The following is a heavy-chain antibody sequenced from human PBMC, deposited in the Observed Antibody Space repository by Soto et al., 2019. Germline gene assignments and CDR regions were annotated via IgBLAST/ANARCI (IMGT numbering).Heavy chain of an antibody. CDR1: GFTFSSYG. J-gene: IGHJ4*02. D-gene: IGHD3-10*01. Sequence: QVQLVESGGGVVQPGRSLRLSCAASGFTFSSYGMHWVRQAPGKGLEWVAVIWYDGSNKYYADSVKGRFTISRDNSKHTLYLQMHSLRAEDTAVYYCARDAVWFGELSTHFDYWGQGTLVTVSS. CDR2: IWYDGSNK. CDR3: ARDAVWFGELSTHFDY. V-gene: IGHV3-33*01.